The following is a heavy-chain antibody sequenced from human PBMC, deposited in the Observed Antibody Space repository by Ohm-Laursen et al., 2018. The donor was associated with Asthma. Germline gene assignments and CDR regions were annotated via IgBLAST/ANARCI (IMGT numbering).Heavy chain of an antibody. CDR3: ARDTGSGDYDWYFDL. D-gene: IGHD4-17*01. Sequence: SLRLSCAASGLPFSNFWMSWVRQAPGKGLEWVANIYPDGGEKYYVDSVDGRFTISRDNAKNSLYLQMNSLRAEDSAVYYCARDTGSGDYDWYFDLWGRGTLVTVS. CDR2: IYPDGGEK. V-gene: IGHV3-7*05. CDR1: GLPFSNFW. J-gene: IGHJ2*01.